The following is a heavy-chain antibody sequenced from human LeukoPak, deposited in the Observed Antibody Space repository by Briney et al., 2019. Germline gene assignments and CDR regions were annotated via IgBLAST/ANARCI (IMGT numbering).Heavy chain of an antibody. CDR2: IIPIFGTA. V-gene: IGHV1-69*05. J-gene: IGHJ5*02. CDR3: ARDRRAYYDFWSGYWFDP. CDR1: GYTFTSYG. D-gene: IGHD3-3*01. Sequence: GASVKVSCKASGYTFTSYGISWVRQAPGQGLEWMGGIIPIFGTANYAQKFQGRVTITTDESTSTAYMELSSLRSEDTAVYYCARDRRAYYDFWSGYWFDPWGQGTLVTVSS.